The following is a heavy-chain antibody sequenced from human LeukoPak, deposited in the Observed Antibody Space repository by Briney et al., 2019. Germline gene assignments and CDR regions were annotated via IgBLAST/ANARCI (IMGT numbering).Heavy chain of an antibody. Sequence: PGGSLRLSCAASGFTFSSYSMNWVRQAPGKGLEWVSSISSSSSYIYYADSVKGRFTISRDNAKNSLYLQMNSLRAEDTAVYYCARDKIGGSGSYSFWGQGTLVTVSS. J-gene: IGHJ4*02. CDR1: GFTFSSYS. CDR2: ISSSSSYI. D-gene: IGHD3-10*01. CDR3: ARDKIGGSGSYSF. V-gene: IGHV3-21*01.